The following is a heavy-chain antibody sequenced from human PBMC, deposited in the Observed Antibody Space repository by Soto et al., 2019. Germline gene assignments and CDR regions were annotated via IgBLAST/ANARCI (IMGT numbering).Heavy chain of an antibody. CDR1: GGTFSSYA. J-gene: IGHJ4*02. D-gene: IGHD6-25*01. V-gene: IGHV1-69*13. CDR2: IIPIFGTA. Sequence: GASVKVSCKASGGTFSSYAISWVRQAPGQGLEWMGGIIPIFGTANYAQKFQGRVTITADESTSTAYMELSSLRSEDTAVYYCARGRLQSDPFFDYWGQGTLVTVSS. CDR3: ARGRLQSDPFFDY.